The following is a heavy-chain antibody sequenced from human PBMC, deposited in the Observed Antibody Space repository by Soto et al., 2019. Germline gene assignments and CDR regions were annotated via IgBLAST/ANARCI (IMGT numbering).Heavy chain of an antibody. CDR3: ARGRSYYGAGSLNWFDP. Sequence: QVQLQQWGAGLLKPSETLSLTCGVYGGPFSGYYWSWIRQPPGKGLEWIGEINHSGTTNYNTSLKRRVTTSIDTSKNQFSLKLSSVTAADTAVYYCARGRSYYGAGSLNWFDPWGQGTLVTVSS. J-gene: IGHJ5*02. V-gene: IGHV4-34*01. CDR2: INHSGTT. D-gene: IGHD3-10*01. CDR1: GGPFSGYY.